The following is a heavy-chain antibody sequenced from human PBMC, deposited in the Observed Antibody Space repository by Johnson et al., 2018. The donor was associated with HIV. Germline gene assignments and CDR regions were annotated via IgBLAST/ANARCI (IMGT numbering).Heavy chain of an antibody. V-gene: IGHV3-30*18. D-gene: IGHD4-23*01. CDR1: GFTFSSYA. CDR2: IYYDGTNK. J-gene: IGHJ3*02. Sequence: QVQLVESGGGVVQPGRSLRLSCAASGFTFSSYAMHWVRQAPGKGLEWVAIIYYDGTNKYYADSVKGRFTISRDNSKNTLSLPMISLRAEDTAMYYCAKARSLLDYGGFDAFDIWGQGTLVIVSS. CDR3: AKARSLLDYGGFDAFDI.